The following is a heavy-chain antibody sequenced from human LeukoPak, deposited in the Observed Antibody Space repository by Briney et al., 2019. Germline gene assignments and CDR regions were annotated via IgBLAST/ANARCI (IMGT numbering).Heavy chain of an antibody. Sequence: PSETLSLTCTVSGGSISSYYWSWIRQPPGKGLEWIGYIYYSGSTNYNPSLTSRVTISVDTSNNQFSLKLSSVTAADTAVYYCARGRRKGYCSSTSCRHNKYNWFDPWGQGTLVTVSS. J-gene: IGHJ5*02. CDR2: IYYSGST. V-gene: IGHV4-59*12. D-gene: IGHD2-2*01. CDR1: GGSISSYY. CDR3: ARGRRKGYCSSTSCRHNKYNWFDP.